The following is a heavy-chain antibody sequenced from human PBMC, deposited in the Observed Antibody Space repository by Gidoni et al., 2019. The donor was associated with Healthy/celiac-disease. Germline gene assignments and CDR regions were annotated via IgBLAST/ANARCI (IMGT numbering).Heavy chain of an antibody. Sequence: QVQLVQSGAEVKKPGSSVKVSCTASGGTFSSYAISWVRQAPGQGLEWMGGIIPIFGTANYAQKCQGRVTITADKSTSTAYMELSSLRSEDTAVYYCARGPVEWELGPFDYWGQGTLVTVSS. CDR3: ARGPVEWELGPFDY. J-gene: IGHJ4*02. V-gene: IGHV1-69*06. D-gene: IGHD1-26*01. CDR2: IIPIFGTA. CDR1: GGTFSSYA.